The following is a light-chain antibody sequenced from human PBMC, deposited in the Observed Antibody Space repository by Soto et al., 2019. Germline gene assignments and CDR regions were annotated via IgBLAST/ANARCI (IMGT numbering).Light chain of an antibody. CDR3: QTSYSTTPWT. V-gene: IGKV1-39*01. CDR2: AAS. Sequence: DIQMTQSPSSLSASVGDRVTITCRASQSISSYLNWYQQKPGKAPKLLIYAASSLQSGVPSRFSGSGSWTDFTLTISCLQPEDFATYYCQTSYSTTPWTFGQGTMVDIK. J-gene: IGKJ1*01. CDR1: QSISSY.